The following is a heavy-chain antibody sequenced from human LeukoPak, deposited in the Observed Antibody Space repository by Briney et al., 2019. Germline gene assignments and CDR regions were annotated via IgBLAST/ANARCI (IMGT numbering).Heavy chain of an antibody. CDR3: ARQEDGGDAFDY. D-gene: IGHD2-21*02. CDR2: MDEDGREK. V-gene: IGHV3-7*01. J-gene: IGHJ4*02. Sequence: GGSLRLSCAASGFTFSRYWMSWVRQAPGKGLEWVANMDEDGREKYYVDSVKGRFTISRDNAKTSLYLQLNSLRAEDTAVYYCARQEDGGDAFDYWGQGTLVTVSS. CDR1: GFTFSRYW.